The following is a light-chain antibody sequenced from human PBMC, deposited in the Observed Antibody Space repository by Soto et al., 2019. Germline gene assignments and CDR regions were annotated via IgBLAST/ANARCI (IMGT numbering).Light chain of an antibody. Sequence: EIVMTQSPATLSVSPRERASLSCRASQSVSTKLAWYQQKGGQAPRLLIYDESTRATGIPARFSGSGSGTQFTLTISSLQSEDFAVYYCQQYNDRPPWTFGQGTKVEIK. CDR1: QSVSTK. CDR2: DES. V-gene: IGKV3-15*01. CDR3: QQYNDRPPWT. J-gene: IGKJ1*01.